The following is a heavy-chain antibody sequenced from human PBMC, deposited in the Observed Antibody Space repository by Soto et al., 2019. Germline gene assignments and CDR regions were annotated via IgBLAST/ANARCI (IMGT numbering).Heavy chain of an antibody. CDR3: AHRYGGNDYRWYFDS. D-gene: IGHD3-16*02. Sequence: QITLKESGPTLVKPTQTLTLTCTYSGFSLTTSGAGVGWIRQPPGKALEWLALISWKDDKRYNPGLESRLTITKDTSKTQVILTLTNMDPVDTATYFWAHRYGGNDYRWYFDSWGKGTLVTVSS. J-gene: IGHJ4*02. V-gene: IGHV2-5*01. CDR2: ISWKDDK. CDR1: GFSLTTSGAG.